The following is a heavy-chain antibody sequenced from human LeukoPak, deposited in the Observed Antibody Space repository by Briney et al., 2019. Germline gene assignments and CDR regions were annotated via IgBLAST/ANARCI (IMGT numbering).Heavy chain of an antibody. CDR3: AKEERYNYYMDV. Sequence: GGSLRLSXAASGFTFDTYAMTWVRQAPGKGLEWVSAISGSGGSTSYADSVKGRFTISRDNSKNTLYLQMNSLRAEDTAVYYCAKEERYNYYMDVWGKGTTVTVSS. CDR1: GFTFDTYA. D-gene: IGHD1-26*01. J-gene: IGHJ6*03. V-gene: IGHV3-23*01. CDR2: ISGSGGST.